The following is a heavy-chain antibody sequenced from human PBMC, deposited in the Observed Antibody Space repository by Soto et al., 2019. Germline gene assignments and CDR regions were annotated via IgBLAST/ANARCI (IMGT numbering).Heavy chain of an antibody. D-gene: IGHD3-3*01. CDR2: IDPSDSYT. J-gene: IGHJ6*02. CDR3: AITIFGVVIPASDGMDV. Sequence: GESLKISCNGSGYSFSIYWIRWVRQMPGKGLEWMGRIDPSDSYTNYSPSFQGHVTISAVKSISTAYLQWSSLKASDTAMYYCAITIFGVVIPASDGMDVWGQGTTVTVSS. V-gene: IGHV5-10-1*01. CDR1: GYSFSIYW.